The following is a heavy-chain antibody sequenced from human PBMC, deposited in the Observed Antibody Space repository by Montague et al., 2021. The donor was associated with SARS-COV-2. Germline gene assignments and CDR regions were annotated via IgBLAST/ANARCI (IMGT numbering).Heavy chain of an antibody. D-gene: IGHD3-10*01. CDR2: IYYSGST. V-gene: IGHV4-39*01. CDR3: ARLSNYYGSGSYYPHNYYYYGTDV. CDR1: GGSISSSSYY. J-gene: IGHJ6*02. Sequence: SETLSLTCTVSGGSISSSSYYWGWIRQPPGKGLEWIGSIYYSGSTYYNESLKSRVTISVDTSKNQFSLKLSSVTAADTAVYYCARLSNYYGSGSYYPHNYYYYGTDVWGQGTTVTVSS.